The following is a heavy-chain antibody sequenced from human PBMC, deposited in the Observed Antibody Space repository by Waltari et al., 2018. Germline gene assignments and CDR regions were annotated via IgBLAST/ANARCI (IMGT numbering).Heavy chain of an antibody. Sequence: EVQLLESGGDLVQPGGSLRLSCAASGFNFNRYAMSWVRQAPGKGLEWVSGISGSGRSTYYADSVTGRFTISRDNSKNTLYLQMHSLRAEDTALYYCANIVIIGYEGRPFDYWGQGTLVTVSS. J-gene: IGHJ4*02. CDR3: ANIVIIGYEGRPFDY. D-gene: IGHD5-12*01. CDR2: ISGSGRST. V-gene: IGHV3-23*01. CDR1: GFNFNRYA.